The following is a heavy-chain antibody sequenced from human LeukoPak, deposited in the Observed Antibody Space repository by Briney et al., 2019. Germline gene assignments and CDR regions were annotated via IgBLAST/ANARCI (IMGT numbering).Heavy chain of an antibody. CDR3: ARGRGVTTPKFDY. V-gene: IGHV4-59*12. CDR1: GGSISSYY. J-gene: IGHJ4*02. CDR2: IYYSGST. Sequence: PSETLSLTCTVSGGSISSYYWSWIRQPPGKGLEWIGYIYYSGSTNYNPSLKSRVTISVDTSKNQFSLKLSSVTAADTAVYYCARGRGVTTPKFDYWGQGTLVTVSS. D-gene: IGHD4-17*01.